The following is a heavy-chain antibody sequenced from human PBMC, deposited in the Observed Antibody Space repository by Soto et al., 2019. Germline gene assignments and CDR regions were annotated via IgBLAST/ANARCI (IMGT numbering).Heavy chain of an antibody. D-gene: IGHD1-26*01. CDR3: AGSPSAINFDF. J-gene: IGHJ4*02. V-gene: IGHV4-31*03. CDR2: IHYPGMT. CDR1: GGSISSGGYY. Sequence: SETVSLTCTVSGGSISSGGYYCSWLRQHPGEGRAGIVYIHYPGMTYDNPSLESRAINTVYTSKNQFSLNLSSVTAADTAVYYCAGSPSAINFDFWSQGAQVTVSS.